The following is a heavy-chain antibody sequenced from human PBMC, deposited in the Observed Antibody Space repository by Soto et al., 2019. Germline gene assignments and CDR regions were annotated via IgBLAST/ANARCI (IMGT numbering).Heavy chain of an antibody. CDR2: ISAYNGNT. J-gene: IGHJ4*02. V-gene: IGHV1-18*01. Sequence: ASVKVSCKASGYTFTSYGISGVRQAPGQGLEWMGWISAYNGNTNYAQKLQGRVTMTTDTSTSKAYMELRSLRSDDTAVYYCARDSLRPTPFDYWGQGTLVTVSS. CDR1: GYTFTSYG. D-gene: IGHD4-17*01. CDR3: ARDSLRPTPFDY.